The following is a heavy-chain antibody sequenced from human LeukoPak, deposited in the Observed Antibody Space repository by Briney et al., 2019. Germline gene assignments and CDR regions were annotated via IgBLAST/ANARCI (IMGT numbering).Heavy chain of an antibody. J-gene: IGHJ4*02. CDR1: GFTVSTNF. CDR3: ARDSGSYLQPTDY. Sequence: GGSLRLSCAASGFTVSTNFMSWVRQAPGRGLEWVSSITGSGDRTYYADSVQGRFAMSRDNSKNTLYLQMSSLRAEDAAVYYCARDSGSYLQPTDYWGQGTLVTVSS. V-gene: IGHV3-23*01. D-gene: IGHD1-26*01. CDR2: ITGSGDRT.